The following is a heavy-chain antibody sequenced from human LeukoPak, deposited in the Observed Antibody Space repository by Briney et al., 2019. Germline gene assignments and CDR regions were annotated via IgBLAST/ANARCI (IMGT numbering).Heavy chain of an antibody. D-gene: IGHD2-8*01. CDR1: GASISSYY. CDR3: ARAHCTNGICYSIDS. CDR2: ISYSGST. Sequence: SETLSLTCTVSGASISSYYWTWIRQPPGKGLESIGYISYSGSTNYNSSLKSRVTISLDTSKNQFSLRLSSVTAADTAVHYCARAHCTNGICYSIDSWGQGTLVTVSS. J-gene: IGHJ4*02. V-gene: IGHV4-59*01.